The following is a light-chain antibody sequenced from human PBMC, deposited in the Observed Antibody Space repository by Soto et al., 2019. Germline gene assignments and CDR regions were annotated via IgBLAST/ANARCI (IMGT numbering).Light chain of an antibody. CDR3: QSYDSSNQGVV. Sequence: NFMLTQPHSVSESPGKTVTISCTRSSGSIASNYVQWYQQRPGSAPTTVIYEDNQRPSGVPDRFSGSIDSSSNSASLTISGLKTEDEADYYRQSYDSSNQGVVFGGGTKLTVL. CDR2: EDN. V-gene: IGLV6-57*04. CDR1: SGSIASNY. J-gene: IGLJ2*01.